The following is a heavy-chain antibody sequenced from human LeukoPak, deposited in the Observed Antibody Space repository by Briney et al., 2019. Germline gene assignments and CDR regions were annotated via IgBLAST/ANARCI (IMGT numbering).Heavy chain of an antibody. V-gene: IGHV5-51*01. CDR2: IFPGDSDT. CDR3: ARRDGDYEYFDL. CDR1: GYSFTSYW. J-gene: IGHJ2*01. D-gene: IGHD4-17*01. Sequence: RGESLKISCKGSGYSFTSYWIGWVRQMPGKGLEWMGTIFPGDSDTRYSPSFQGQVIISADKSISTAYLQWSSLKASDSAMYYCARRDGDYEYFDLWGRGTVVTVSS.